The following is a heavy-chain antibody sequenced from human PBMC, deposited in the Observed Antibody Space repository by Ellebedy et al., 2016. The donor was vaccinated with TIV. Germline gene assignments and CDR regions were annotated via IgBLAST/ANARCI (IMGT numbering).Heavy chain of an antibody. CDR3: ARARGWYGSDGMDV. V-gene: IGHV3-53*01. J-gene: IGHJ6*04. Sequence: PGGSLRLSCAASGFTVSSNYMSWVRRAPGQGLGWVSVIYGGGNTDYAEHVEGRFTIPRDNSKNPVYLQMNSLRAEDTAVYYCARARGWYGSDGMDVWGEGTTVTVSS. CDR2: IYGGGNT. D-gene: IGHD6-19*01. CDR1: GFTVSSNY.